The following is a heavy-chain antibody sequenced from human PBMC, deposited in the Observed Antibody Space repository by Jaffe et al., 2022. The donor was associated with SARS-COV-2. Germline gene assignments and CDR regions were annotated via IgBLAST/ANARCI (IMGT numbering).Heavy chain of an antibody. CDR3: AREVDVEYYYDSSGYYY. CDR1: GYTFTSYG. D-gene: IGHD3-22*01. J-gene: IGHJ4*02. Sequence: QVQLVQSGAEVKKPGASVKVSCKASGYTFTSYGISWVRQAPGQGLEWMGWISAYNGNTNYAQKLQGRVTMTTDTSTSTAYMELRSLRSDDTAVYYCAREVDVEYYYDSSGYYYWGQGTLVTVSS. V-gene: IGHV1-18*01. CDR2: ISAYNGNT.